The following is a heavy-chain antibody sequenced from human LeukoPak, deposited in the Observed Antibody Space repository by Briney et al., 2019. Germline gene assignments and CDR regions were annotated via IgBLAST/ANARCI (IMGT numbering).Heavy chain of an antibody. Sequence: ASVKVSCKASGYTFTGYYMHWVRQAPGQGLEWMGWINPNSGGTNYAQKFQGRVTMTRDTFISTAYMELSRLRSDDTAVYYCARDALYYYDSSGYYYFDYWGQGTLVTVSS. CDR3: ARDALYYYDSSGYYYFDY. V-gene: IGHV1-2*02. J-gene: IGHJ4*02. CDR2: INPNSGGT. D-gene: IGHD3-22*01. CDR1: GYTFTGYY.